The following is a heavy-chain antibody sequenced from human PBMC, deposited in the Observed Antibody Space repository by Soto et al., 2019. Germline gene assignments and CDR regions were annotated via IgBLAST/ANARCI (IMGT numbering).Heavy chain of an antibody. CDR3: AKDLYGAGWYNYFDP. D-gene: IGHD6-19*01. J-gene: IGHJ5*02. V-gene: IGHV3-30*18. Sequence: QVHLVESGGGVVQPGRSLRHSCAASGFTFSTTGMHWVRQAPGKGLEWVAMISHDGGVKHYTDSVKGRSTISRDTSNNTVYLQMNSLRPEDTAMYHCAKDLYGAGWYNYFDPWGQGTLVTVSS. CDR1: GFTFSTTG. CDR2: ISHDGGVK.